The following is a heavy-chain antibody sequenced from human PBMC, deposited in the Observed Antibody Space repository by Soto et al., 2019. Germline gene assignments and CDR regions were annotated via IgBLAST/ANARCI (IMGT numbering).Heavy chain of an antibody. CDR2: ISAYNGNT. D-gene: IGHD1-26*01. Sequence: ASVKVSCKASGYTFTSYGISWVRQAPGQGLEWMGWISAYNGNTNYAQKLQGRVTMTTDTSTSTAYMELRSLRSDDTAVYYCARESGSGSYYYYYYGMDVWGQGTTVTVSS. CDR1: GYTFTSYG. V-gene: IGHV1-18*01. CDR3: ARESGSGSYYYYYYGMDV. J-gene: IGHJ6*02.